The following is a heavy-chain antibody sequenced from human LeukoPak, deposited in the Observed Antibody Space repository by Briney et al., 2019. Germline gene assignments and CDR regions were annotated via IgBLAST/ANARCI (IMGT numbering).Heavy chain of an antibody. Sequence: GGSLRLSCAAYGFTFDDYDMHWVRHAPGKGLEWVSGISWNSGSLVYADSVKGRITISKDNANNSLYLQMSSLRAEDTAFYYCAKDSTSYSSGLDVWGQGTTVTVSS. V-gene: IGHV3-9*01. CDR1: GFTFDDYD. J-gene: IGHJ6*02. CDR2: ISWNSGSL. D-gene: IGHD2-21*01. CDR3: AKDSTSYSSGLDV.